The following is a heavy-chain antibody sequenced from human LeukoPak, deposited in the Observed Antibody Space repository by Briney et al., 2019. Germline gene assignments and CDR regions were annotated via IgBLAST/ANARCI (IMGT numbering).Heavy chain of an antibody. D-gene: IGHD5-24*01. CDR3: ARDRDGYNSGWFDP. Sequence: NPSETLSLTCAVSGGSISSGSYSWSWIRQPPGKGLEWIGYIYYTGITNYNPSLKSRVTISVDTSKNQFSLKLSSVTAADTAVYYCARDRDGYNSGWFDPWGQGTLVTVSS. V-gene: IGHV4-61*01. J-gene: IGHJ5*02. CDR1: GGSISSGSYS. CDR2: IYYTGIT.